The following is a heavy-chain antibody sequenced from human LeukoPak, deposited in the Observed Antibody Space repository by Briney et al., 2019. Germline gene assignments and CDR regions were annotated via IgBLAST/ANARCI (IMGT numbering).Heavy chain of an antibody. V-gene: IGHV3-66*01. CDR3: ARDGVNDYGDYIVV. D-gene: IGHD4-17*01. CDR1: GFTVSSNY. Sequence: GGSLRLSCAASGFTVSSNYMSWVRQAPGKGLEWVSVIYSGGSTYYADSVKGRFTISRDNAKNSLYLQMNSLRAEDTAVYYCARDGVNDYGDYIVVWGKGTTVTVSS. CDR2: IYSGGST. J-gene: IGHJ6*03.